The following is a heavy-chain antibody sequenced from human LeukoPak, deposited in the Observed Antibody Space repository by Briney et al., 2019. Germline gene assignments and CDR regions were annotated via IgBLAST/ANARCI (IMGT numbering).Heavy chain of an antibody. D-gene: IGHD3-10*01. J-gene: IGHJ5*02. Sequence: GGSLRLSCAASGFTFSSYSMNWVRQAPGKRLEWVSSISSSSSYIYYADSVKGRFTISRDNAKNSLYLQMNSLRAEDTAVYYCARGTTMVRGVIRWFDPWGQGTLVTVSS. CDR2: ISSSSSYI. V-gene: IGHV3-21*01. CDR1: GFTFSSYS. CDR3: ARGTTMVRGVIRWFDP.